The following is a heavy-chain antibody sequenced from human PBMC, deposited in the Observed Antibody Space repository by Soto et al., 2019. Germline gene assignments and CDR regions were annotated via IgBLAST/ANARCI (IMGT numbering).Heavy chain of an antibody. CDR2: IHSGGNA. D-gene: IGHD2-15*01. CDR1: GDSVTSGDQY. J-gene: IGHJ2*01. Sequence: QVQLQASGPGLVKPSQTLSLTCTVSGDSVTSGDQYWSWIRQSPGKGLEWIGYIHSGGNAYSNPSLKSRATVSADTTTNQSSLKLTSVTAADTALYYCARADGGSFWYFDLWGRGTLVTVSS. CDR3: ARADGGSFWYFDL. V-gene: IGHV4-30-4*08.